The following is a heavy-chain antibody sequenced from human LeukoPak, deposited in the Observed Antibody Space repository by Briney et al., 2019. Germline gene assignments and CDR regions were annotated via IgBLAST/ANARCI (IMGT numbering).Heavy chain of an antibody. CDR2: IYTSGST. V-gene: IGHV4-61*02. CDR1: GGSISSSGYY. J-gene: IGHJ4*02. D-gene: IGHD2-2*01. CDR3: ARGDCSSTSCYPYYFDY. Sequence: SQTLSLTCTVSGGSISSSGYYWSWIRQPAGKGLEWIGRIYTSGSTNYNPSLKSRVTMSVDTSKNQFSLKLSSVTAADTAVYYCARGDCSSTSCYPYYFDYWGQGTLVTVSS.